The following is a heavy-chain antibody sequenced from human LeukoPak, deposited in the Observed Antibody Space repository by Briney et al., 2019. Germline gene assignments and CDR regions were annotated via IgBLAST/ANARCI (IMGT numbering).Heavy chain of an antibody. Sequence: GGSLRLSCAASGFTFSSYEMNWVRQAPGKGLEWVSYISSSGSTIYCADSVKGRFTISRDDAKNSLYLQMNSLRAEDTAVYYCAELGITMIGGVWGKGTTVTISS. CDR2: ISSSGSTI. V-gene: IGHV3-48*03. D-gene: IGHD3-10*02. CDR1: GFTFSSYE. J-gene: IGHJ6*04. CDR3: AELGITMIGGV.